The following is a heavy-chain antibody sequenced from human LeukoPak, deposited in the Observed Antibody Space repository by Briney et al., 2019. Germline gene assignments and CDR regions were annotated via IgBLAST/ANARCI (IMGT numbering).Heavy chain of an antibody. V-gene: IGHV1-69*05. CDR3: ASPNRRDYYDSSGLNY. D-gene: IGHD3-22*01. CDR1: GGTFSSCA. Sequence: GASVKVSCKASGGTFSSCAISWVRQAPGQGLEWMGRIIPIFGTANYAQKFQGRVTITTDESTSTAYMELSSLRSEDTAVYYCASPNRRDYYDSSGLNYWGQGTLVTVSS. CDR2: IIPIFGTA. J-gene: IGHJ4*02.